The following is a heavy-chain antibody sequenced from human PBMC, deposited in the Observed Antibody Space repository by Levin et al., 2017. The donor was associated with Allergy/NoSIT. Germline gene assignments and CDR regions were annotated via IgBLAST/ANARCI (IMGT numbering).Heavy chain of an antibody. Sequence: GGSLRLSCAPSGFTFSVAWMNWVRQAPGKGLEWVGRIKRNTDGGATDYAAPVKGRFTISRDDSKNMLYLQMNSLTIEDTGVYYCATDLYDFDFWYARSGAFDLWGRGTKVTVSS. V-gene: IGHV3-15*05. D-gene: IGHD3-3*01. CDR3: ATDLYDFDFWYARSGAFDL. CDR2: IKRNTDGGAT. J-gene: IGHJ3*01. CDR1: GFTFSVAW.